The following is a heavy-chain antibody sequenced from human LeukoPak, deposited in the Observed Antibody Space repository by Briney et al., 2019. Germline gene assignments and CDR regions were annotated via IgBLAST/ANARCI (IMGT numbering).Heavy chain of an antibody. V-gene: IGHV3-30-3*01. CDR3: ARDHAEQWLVLGGFDY. D-gene: IGHD6-19*01. J-gene: IGHJ4*02. CDR1: GLTFSSYA. Sequence: GGSLRLSCAASGLTFSSYAMHWVRQAPGKGLEWVAVISYDGSNKYYADSVKGRFTISRDNSKNTLYLQMNSLRAEDTAVYYCARDHAEQWLVLGGFDYWGQGTLVTVSS. CDR2: ISYDGSNK.